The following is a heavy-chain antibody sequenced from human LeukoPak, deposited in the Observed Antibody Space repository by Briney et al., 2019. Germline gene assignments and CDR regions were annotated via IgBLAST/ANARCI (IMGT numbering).Heavy chain of an antibody. D-gene: IGHD3-3*01. CDR2: IWYDGSNK. CDR3: AKGGMNYDFWTYMDV. CDR1: GFTFGSYG. J-gene: IGHJ6*03. Sequence: GGSLRLSCAASGFTFGSYGMHWVRQAPGKGLEWVAVIWYDGSNKYYADSVKGRFTISRDNSKNTLYLQMNSLRAEDTAVYYCAKGGMNYDFWTYMDVWGKGTTVTVSS. V-gene: IGHV3-33*06.